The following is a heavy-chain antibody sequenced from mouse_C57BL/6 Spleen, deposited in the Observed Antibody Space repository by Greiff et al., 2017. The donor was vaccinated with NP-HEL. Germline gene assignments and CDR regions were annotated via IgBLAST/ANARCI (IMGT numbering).Heavy chain of an antibody. Sequence: EVKLMESGGGLVKPGGSLKLSCAASGFTFSDYGMHWVRQAPEKGLEWVAYISSGSSTIYYADTVKGRFTISRDNAKNTLFLKMTSLRSEDTAMYYCARRQLIDYWGQGTTLTVSS. CDR2: ISSGSSTI. CDR3: ARRQLIDY. CDR1: GFTFSDYG. D-gene: IGHD3-2*01. V-gene: IGHV5-17*01. J-gene: IGHJ2*01.